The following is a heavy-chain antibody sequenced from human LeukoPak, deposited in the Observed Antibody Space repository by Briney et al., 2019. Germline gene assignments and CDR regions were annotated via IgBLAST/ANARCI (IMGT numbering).Heavy chain of an antibody. CDR1: GFTFSSYA. D-gene: IGHD6-19*01. CDR2: ISGTGGST. V-gene: IGHV3-23*01. J-gene: IGHJ4*02. CDR3: AKDTPATYTSGCFDY. Sequence: PGGSLRLSCAASGFTFSSYAMSWVRQAPGKGLEWVSTISGTGGSTFYADSVKGQFTISRDNSKNTLYLQMNSLRAEDTAVYYCAKDTPATYTSGCFDYWGQGTLVTVSS.